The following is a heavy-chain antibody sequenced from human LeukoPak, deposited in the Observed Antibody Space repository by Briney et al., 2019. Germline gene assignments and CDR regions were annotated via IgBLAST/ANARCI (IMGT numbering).Heavy chain of an antibody. J-gene: IGHJ6*02. V-gene: IGHV3-23*01. CDR1: GYTFSSYA. D-gene: IGHD6-19*01. CDR3: AKSSGWNDYYYGMDV. Sequence: GSLRLSCAASGYTFSSYAMSWVRQAPGKGLEWVSAMSGSGGSTYYADSVKGRFTISRDNSKNTLYLQMNSLRAEDTAVYYCAKSSGWNDYYYGMDVWGQGTTVTVPS. CDR2: MSGSGGST.